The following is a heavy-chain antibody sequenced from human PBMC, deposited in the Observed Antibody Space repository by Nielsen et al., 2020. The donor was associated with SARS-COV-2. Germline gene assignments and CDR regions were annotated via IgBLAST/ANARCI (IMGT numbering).Heavy chain of an antibody. J-gene: IGHJ6*02. CDR1: GGSISSGDYY. Sequence: SETLSLTCTVSGGSISSGDYYWSWIRQSPGRGLEWIGYIYHSGYTYYNPSLKSRVTMSVDTSKNQFSLRLNSVTAADTAVYYCARSMRNHECDGTTCYLFYYYYSGFDVWGQGTTVTVSS. CDR2: IYHSGYT. D-gene: IGHD1-7*01. V-gene: IGHV4-30-4*01. CDR3: ARSMRNHECDGTTCYLFYYYYSGFDV.